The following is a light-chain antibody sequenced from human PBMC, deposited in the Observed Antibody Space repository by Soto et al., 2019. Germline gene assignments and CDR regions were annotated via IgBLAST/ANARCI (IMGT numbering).Light chain of an antibody. J-gene: IGKJ1*01. V-gene: IGKV1-12*01. CDR1: QGISNW. CDR2: AAS. Sequence: DIQMTQSPSSVSASVGDRVTITCRASQGISNWLAWYQQKPGKAPKLLVSAASNLQSGVPSRFSGSGSGTDFTLTISSLQPEDSATYYCQQANNFPRTFGQGTKVDIK. CDR3: QQANNFPRT.